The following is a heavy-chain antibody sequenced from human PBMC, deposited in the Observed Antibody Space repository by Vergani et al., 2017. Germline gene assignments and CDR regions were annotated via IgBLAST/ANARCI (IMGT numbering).Heavy chain of an antibody. CDR1: GGSPDIHSQT. CDR2: IDVKGNS. CDR3: VRVLHTSYILGAFDI. V-gene: IGHV4-61*02. J-gene: IGHJ3*02. Sequence: QAQLQESGPRLVKPSQTLSLTSSFSGGSPDIHSQTWGWIRQPAGEGLEWIGLIDVKGNSNFSPALESRVTMSADASRGRFSLNLRSVTTSDTAVYYCVRVLHTSYILGAFDIWGQGIKVTVSS. D-gene: IGHD2-21*01.